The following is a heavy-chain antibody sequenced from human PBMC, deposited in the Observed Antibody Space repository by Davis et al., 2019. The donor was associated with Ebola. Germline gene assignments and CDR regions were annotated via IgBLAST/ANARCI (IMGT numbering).Heavy chain of an antibody. CDR1: GFTFSSYD. CDR3: ARAIFGGVSMDF. CDR2: IGTAGDT. V-gene: IGHV3-13*01. Sequence: GEFLKISCAASGFTFSSYDMHWVRQATGKGLEWVSAIGTAGDTYYPGSVKGRFTISREKAKNSLYLQMNSLRAGDTAVYYCARAIFGGVSMDFWGQGTTVTVSS. J-gene: IGHJ6*02. D-gene: IGHD3-3*01.